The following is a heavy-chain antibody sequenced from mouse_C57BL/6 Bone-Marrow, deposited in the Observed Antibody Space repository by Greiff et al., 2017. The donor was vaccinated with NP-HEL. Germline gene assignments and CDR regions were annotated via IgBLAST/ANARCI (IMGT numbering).Heavy chain of an antibody. J-gene: IGHJ2*01. CDR2: IHPNSGST. V-gene: IGHV1-64*01. CDR1: GYTFTSYW. D-gene: IGHD1-1*01. Sequence: QVQLKQPGAELVKPGASVKLSCKASGYTFTSYWMHWVKQRPGQGLEWIGMIHPNSGSTNYNEKFKSKATLTVDKSSSTAYMQLSSLTSEDSAVYYCARSRVYYGSTLYYFDYWGQGTTLTVSS. CDR3: ARSRVYYGSTLYYFDY.